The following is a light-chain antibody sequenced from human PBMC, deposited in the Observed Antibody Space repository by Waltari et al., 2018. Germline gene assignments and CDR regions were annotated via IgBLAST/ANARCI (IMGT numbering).Light chain of an antibody. V-gene: IGKV3-20*01. CDR3: QHHVRLPAT. CDR2: ATS. CDR1: QDIGHY. J-gene: IGKJ1*01. Sequence: IVLTQSPGTLSSSPGGRATLSCRASQDIGHYLAWYQQKPGQAPRLLIYATSTRAAGLPDRFSGSGSGADFSLTITSLEPEDFAVYYCQHHVRLPATFGQGTKV.